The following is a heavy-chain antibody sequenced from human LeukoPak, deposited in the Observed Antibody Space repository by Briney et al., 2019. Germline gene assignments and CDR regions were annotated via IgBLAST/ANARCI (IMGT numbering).Heavy chain of an antibody. CDR2: INWDGGST. V-gene: IGHV3-20*04. CDR1: GFTFDDYA. J-gene: IGHJ5*01. Sequence: PGGSLRLSCAASGFTFDDYAMSWVRQAPGKGLEWVTGINWDGGSTCYADSEKGCFTISRDNAKNSLYLQMNSLRAEDTAFYYCARLVVVVAATPFDYWGQGTLVTVSS. D-gene: IGHD2-15*01. CDR3: ARLVVVVAATPFDY.